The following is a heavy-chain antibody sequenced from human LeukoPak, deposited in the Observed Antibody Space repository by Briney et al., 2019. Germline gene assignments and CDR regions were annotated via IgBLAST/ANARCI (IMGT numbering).Heavy chain of an antibody. CDR3: ARDVGATLIDH. Sequence: GGSLRLSCVASGFTFRTYSMNWVRQAPGKGLEWLSYITTDSTTIFYADSVRGRFTISRDNANNSLYLQMDSLRDEDTAIYYCARDVGATLIDHWGQGTLVTVSS. CDR2: ITTDSTTI. J-gene: IGHJ4*02. CDR1: GFTFRTYS. V-gene: IGHV3-48*02. D-gene: IGHD1-26*01.